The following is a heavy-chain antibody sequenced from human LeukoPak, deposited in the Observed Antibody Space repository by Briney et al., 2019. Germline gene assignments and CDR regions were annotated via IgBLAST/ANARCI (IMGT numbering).Heavy chain of an antibody. V-gene: IGHV3-48*02. Sequence: GGSLRLSCAASGLTFSTYSMNWVRQAPGKGLEWVSYISSSSSTIFYADSVKGRFSISRDNAKNSLHLQMNSLRDEDTAVYFCAREYSSSSGKALDYWGQGTLVTVSS. J-gene: IGHJ4*02. CDR3: AREYSSSSGKALDY. CDR1: GLTFSTYS. CDR2: ISSSSSTI. D-gene: IGHD6-6*01.